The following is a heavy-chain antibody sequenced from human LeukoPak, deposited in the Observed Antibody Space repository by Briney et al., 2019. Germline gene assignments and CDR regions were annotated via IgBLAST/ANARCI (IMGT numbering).Heavy chain of an antibody. D-gene: IGHD5-12*01. J-gene: IGHJ6*02. V-gene: IGHV3-30*02. CDR2: IRYDGSNK. Sequence: GGSLRLSCAASGFTFSSYGMHWVRQAPGKGREWVAFIRYDGSNKYYADSVKGRFTISRDNSKNTLYLQMNSLRAEDTAVYYCANEWRHTNYYYGIDVWGQGTTVTVSS. CDR1: GFTFSSYG. CDR3: ANEWRHTNYYYGIDV.